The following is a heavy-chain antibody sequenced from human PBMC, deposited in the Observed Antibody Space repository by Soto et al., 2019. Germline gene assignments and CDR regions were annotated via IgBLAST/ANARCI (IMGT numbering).Heavy chain of an antibody. D-gene: IGHD2-15*01. CDR2: ISAYNGNT. CDR3: ARAYCSGGSCYPPADY. Sequence: QGQLVQSGAEVKKPGASVKVSCKASGYTFTSYGISWVRQAPGQGLEWMGWISAYNGNTNYAQKLQGRVTMTTDTSTSTAYMELRSLRSDDTAVYYCARAYCSGGSCYPPADYWGQGTLVTVSS. J-gene: IGHJ4*02. V-gene: IGHV1-18*01. CDR1: GYTFTSYG.